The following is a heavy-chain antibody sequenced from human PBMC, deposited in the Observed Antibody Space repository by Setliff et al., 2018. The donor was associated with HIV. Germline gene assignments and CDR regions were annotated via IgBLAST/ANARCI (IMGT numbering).Heavy chain of an antibody. CDR3: ARAQTDYYGMDV. V-gene: IGHV4-59*11. Sequence: SETLSLTCTVSGGSISSHYWSWIRQPPGKGPEWIGYISYSGISNYNPSLKSRVTISLDTSKNQLSLKLSSVTAADTAVYYCARAQTDYYGMDVWGQGTTVTVSS. CDR1: GGSISSHY. CDR2: ISYSGIS. J-gene: IGHJ6*02.